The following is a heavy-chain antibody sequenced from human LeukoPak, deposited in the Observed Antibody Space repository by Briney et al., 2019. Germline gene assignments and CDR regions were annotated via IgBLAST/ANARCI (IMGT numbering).Heavy chain of an antibody. CDR3: AKDQEAVAGLFDY. CDR2: ISGSEGDT. V-gene: IGHV3-23*01. J-gene: IGHJ4*02. CDR1: GFIFSTYA. D-gene: IGHD6-19*01. Sequence: GGSLRLSCAASGFIFSTYAMNWFRQAPGKGLEWVSGISGSEGDTYYADSVKGRFTISRDNSKNTLYLQMNSLRAEDTAVYYCAKDQEAVAGLFDYWGQGTLVTVSS.